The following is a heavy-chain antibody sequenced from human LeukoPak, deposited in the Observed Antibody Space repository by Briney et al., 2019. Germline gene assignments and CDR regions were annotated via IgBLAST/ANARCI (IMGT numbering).Heavy chain of an antibody. D-gene: IGHD3-10*01. CDR1: GYTFTGYY. J-gene: IGHJ6*03. Sequence: ASVKVSCKASGYTFTGYYMHWVRQAPGQGLEWMGWINPNSGGTNYAQKFQGRVTMTRDTSISTAYMELSRLRSDDTAVYYCARGRGAPSNIYYMDVWGKGTTVTVSS. CDR2: INPNSGGT. CDR3: ARGRGAPSNIYYMDV. V-gene: IGHV1-2*02.